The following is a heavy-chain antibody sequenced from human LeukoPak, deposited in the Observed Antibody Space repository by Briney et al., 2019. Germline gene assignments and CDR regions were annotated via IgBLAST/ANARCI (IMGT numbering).Heavy chain of an antibody. CDR2: IYPDDSDT. J-gene: IGHJ4*02. V-gene: IGHV5-51*01. Sequence: GESLQISCKGSGYIFTNYWIGWVRQMPGYGLEWMGTIYPDDSDTRYSPSFQGQVTISIDKSISTAYLQWSSLKASDTAMYYCARQATTVTTGGYWGQGTQVTVSS. CDR3: ARQATTVTTGGY. D-gene: IGHD4-17*01. CDR1: GYIFTNYW.